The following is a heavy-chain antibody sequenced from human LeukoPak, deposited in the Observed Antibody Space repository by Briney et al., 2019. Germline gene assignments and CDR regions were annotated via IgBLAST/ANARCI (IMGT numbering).Heavy chain of an antibody. V-gene: IGHV4-59*11. Sequence: PSETLSLTCTVSGGSTSSHYWSWIRQPPGKGLEWIGYIYYSGSSNYNPSLKSRVTISVDTSKNQFSLKLSSVTAADTAVYYCARAPQRWLQEVYYFDYWGQGTLVTVSS. J-gene: IGHJ4*02. CDR3: ARAPQRWLQEVYYFDY. CDR2: IYYSGSS. CDR1: GGSTSSHY. D-gene: IGHD5-24*01.